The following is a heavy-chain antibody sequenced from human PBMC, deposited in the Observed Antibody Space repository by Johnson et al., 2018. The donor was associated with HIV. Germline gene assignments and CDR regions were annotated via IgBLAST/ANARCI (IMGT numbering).Heavy chain of an antibody. CDR1: GLTFTNAW. V-gene: IGHV3-15*01. J-gene: IGHJ3*02. D-gene: IGHD6-6*01. Sequence: MLLVESGGGLVKPGGSLRLSCAASGLTFTNAWMNWVRQAPGKGLEWAGRIKRKTDGGTTDYAAPVKGRFTISRDDSKNTLYLQMNSLRAEDTAVYYCARGGSQLADAFDIWGQGTMVTVSS. CDR3: ARGGSQLADAFDI. CDR2: IKRKTDGGTT.